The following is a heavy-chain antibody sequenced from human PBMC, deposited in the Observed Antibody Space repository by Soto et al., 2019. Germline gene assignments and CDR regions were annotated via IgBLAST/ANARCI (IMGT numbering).Heavy chain of an antibody. CDR3: AREEYGDWYFDY. CDR2: IYYSGST. Sequence: QVQLQESGPGLVKPSQTLSLTCTVSGGSISSGGYYWSWIRQHPGKGLEWIGYIYYSGSTYYNPSIKSRVTISVDTSKNQFSLKLSSVTAADTAVYYCAREEYGDWYFDYWGQGTLVTVSS. CDR1: GGSISSGGYY. D-gene: IGHD4-17*01. J-gene: IGHJ4*02. V-gene: IGHV4-31*03.